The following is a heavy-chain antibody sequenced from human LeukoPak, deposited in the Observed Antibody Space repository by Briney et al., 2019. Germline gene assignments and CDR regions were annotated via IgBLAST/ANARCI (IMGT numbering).Heavy chain of an antibody. CDR1: GGSFRNYY. CDR3: ARGPDFYDSSGYYPI. CDR2: INRNGST. D-gene: IGHD3-22*01. V-gene: IGHV4-34*01. Sequence: SETLSLTCAVYGGSFRNYYWSWIRQPPGKGLEWIGEINRNGSTKYNPSLKSRVTISVDRSKNQFSLKLSSVTAADTAVYYCARGPDFYDSSGYYPIWGQGTLVTVSS. J-gene: IGHJ4*02.